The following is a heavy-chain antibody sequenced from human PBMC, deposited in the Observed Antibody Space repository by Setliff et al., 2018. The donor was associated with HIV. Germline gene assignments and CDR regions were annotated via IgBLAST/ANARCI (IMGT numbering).Heavy chain of an antibody. CDR1: GYTFTGYY. V-gene: IGHV1-2*06. D-gene: IGHD2-2*01. Sequence: ASVKVSCKASGYTFTGYYMHWVRQAPGQGLEWMGRINPYSGDTNYAQKFQGRVTMTRDTSITTAYMELSGLRSDDTAVYYCARGSTAVNYYYYYMDVWGKGTTVTVSS. CDR2: INPYSGDT. CDR3: ARGSTAVNYYYYYMDV. J-gene: IGHJ6*03.